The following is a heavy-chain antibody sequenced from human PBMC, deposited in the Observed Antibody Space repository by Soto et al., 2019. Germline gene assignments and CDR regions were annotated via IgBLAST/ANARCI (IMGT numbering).Heavy chain of an antibody. D-gene: IGHD6-13*01. Sequence: SETLSLTCTAYGESFNGYYWSWIRQPPGKGLEWIGEIHHSGSTNYNPSLKSRVTFSIDTSKRQFSLKVRSVTAADTAVYYCARGKRGSSWYRGEEKYYYYGMDVRGQGTPVTVSS. CDR1: GESFNGYY. CDR2: IHHSGST. J-gene: IGHJ6*02. CDR3: ARGKRGSSWYRGEEKYYYYGMDV. V-gene: IGHV4-34*01.